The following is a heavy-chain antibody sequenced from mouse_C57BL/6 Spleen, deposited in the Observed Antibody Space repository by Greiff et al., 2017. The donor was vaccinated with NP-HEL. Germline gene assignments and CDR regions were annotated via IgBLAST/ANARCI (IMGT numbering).Heavy chain of an antibody. CDR1: GFTFSNYW. CDR2: IRLKSDNYAT. Sequence: EVKLEESGGGLVQPGGSMKLSCVASGFTFSNYWMNWVRQSPEKGLEWVAQIRLKSDNYATHYAESVKGRFTISRDDSKSSVYLQMNNLRAEDTGIYYCTVDDYDGYFDVWGTGTTVTVSS. V-gene: IGHV6-3*01. J-gene: IGHJ1*03. D-gene: IGHD2-4*01. CDR3: TVDDYDGYFDV.